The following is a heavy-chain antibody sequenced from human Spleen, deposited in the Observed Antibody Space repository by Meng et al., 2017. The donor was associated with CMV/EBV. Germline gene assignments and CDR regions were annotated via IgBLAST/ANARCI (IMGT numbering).Heavy chain of an antibody. D-gene: IGHD2/OR15-2a*01. CDR2: ISYDGSNK. CDR3: ARVHTFGLGAFDI. V-gene: IGHV3-30*04. J-gene: IGHJ3*02. CDR1: GFTFCSYA. Sequence: GESLKISCAASGFTFCSYAMHWVRQAPGKGLEWVAVISYDGSNKYYADSVKGRFTISRDNSKNTLYLQMNSLRAEDTAVYYCARVHTFGLGAFDIWGQGTMVTVSS.